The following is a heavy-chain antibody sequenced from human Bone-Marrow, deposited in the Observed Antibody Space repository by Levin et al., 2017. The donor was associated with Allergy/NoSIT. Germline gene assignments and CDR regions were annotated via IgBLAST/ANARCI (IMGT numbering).Heavy chain of an antibody. J-gene: IGHJ4*02. CDR3: ARDQSTSWPYFDH. V-gene: IGHV1-69*06. D-gene: IGHD2/OR15-2a*01. Sequence: ASVKVSCKASGGTFSTLAISWVRQAPGQGLEWMGGIIPVFGTTNYAQKFQGRVTITADKSMATAYMELSDLRSEDTAMYYCARDQSTSWPYFDHWGQGTLVTVSS. CDR2: IIPVFGTT. CDR1: GGTFSTLA.